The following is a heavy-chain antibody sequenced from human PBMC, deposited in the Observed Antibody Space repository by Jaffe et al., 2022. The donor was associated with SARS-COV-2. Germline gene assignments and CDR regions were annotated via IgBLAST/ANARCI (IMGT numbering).Heavy chain of an antibody. CDR3: ARGLGDLSFFDY. CDR1: GYTFTNYA. D-gene: IGHD3-16*02. Sequence: QVQFVQSGAEVKKPGASVKVFCKASGYTFTNYAIYWVRQAPGQRLEWMGWINPANGKTKFSQRFQGRVIITRDTSASTAYMELSSLRFEDTAVYYCARGLGDLSFFDYWGQGTLVTVSS. V-gene: IGHV1-3*01. J-gene: IGHJ4*02. CDR2: INPANGKT.